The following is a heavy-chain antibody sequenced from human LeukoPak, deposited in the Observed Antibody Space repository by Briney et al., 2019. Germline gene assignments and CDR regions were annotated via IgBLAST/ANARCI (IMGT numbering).Heavy chain of an antibody. Sequence: KTSETLSLTCTVSGGSISSSSYYWGWIRQPPGKGLEWIGSIYYSGSTYYNPSLKSRVTISVDTSKNQFSLKLSSVTAADTAVYYCAGSDSSGYYRDAFDIWGQGTMVTVSS. CDR1: GGSISSSSYY. D-gene: IGHD3-22*01. CDR2: IYYSGST. J-gene: IGHJ3*02. CDR3: AGSDSSGYYRDAFDI. V-gene: IGHV4-39*07.